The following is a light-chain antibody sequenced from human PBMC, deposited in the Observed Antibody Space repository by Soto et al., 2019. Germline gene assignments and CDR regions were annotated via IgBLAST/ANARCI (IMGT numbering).Light chain of an antibody. J-gene: IGKJ5*01. CDR1: QSVSRR. CDR2: GAS. Sequence: EIVLTQSPGTLSLSPGGRATLSGMASQSVSRRLAWYQHRPGQSPRLLISGASMRASGVPVRFSGSGSGTDFTLTISRLEPEDFAVYYCQHYGETPITFGLGTRLEIK. V-gene: IGKV3-20*01. CDR3: QHYGETPIT.